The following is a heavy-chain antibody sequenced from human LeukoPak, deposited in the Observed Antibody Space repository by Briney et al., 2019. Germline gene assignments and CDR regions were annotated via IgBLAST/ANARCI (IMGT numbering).Heavy chain of an antibody. Sequence: ASVKVSCKASGYTFTGYYMHWVRQAPGQGLEWMGWINPNSGGTNYAQKFQGRVTMTRDTSISTAYMELSRLRSDDTAVYYCARALLWFGESYNFDYWGQGTLVTVSS. CDR2: INPNSGGT. CDR1: GYTFTGYY. J-gene: IGHJ4*02. CDR3: ARALLWFGESYNFDY. D-gene: IGHD3-10*01. V-gene: IGHV1-2*02.